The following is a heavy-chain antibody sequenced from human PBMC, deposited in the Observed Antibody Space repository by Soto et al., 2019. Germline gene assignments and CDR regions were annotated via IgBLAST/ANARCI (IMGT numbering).Heavy chain of an antibody. CDR1: GFTVSSNY. Sequence: EVQLVETGGGLIQPGGSLRLSCAASGFTVSSNYMSWVRQAPGKGLEWVSVIYSGGSTYCADSVKGRFTISRDNSKNTLYLQMNSLRAEDTAVYYCARELSYGQFDYWGQGTLVTVSS. V-gene: IGHV3-53*02. CDR3: ARELSYGQFDY. CDR2: IYSGGST. J-gene: IGHJ4*02. D-gene: IGHD5-18*01.